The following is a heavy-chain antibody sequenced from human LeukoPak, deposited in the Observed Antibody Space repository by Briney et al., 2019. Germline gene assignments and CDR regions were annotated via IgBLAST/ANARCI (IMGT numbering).Heavy chain of an antibody. Sequence: GGSLRLSCAASGFTFNTYGMSWVRQAPGKGLEWVSGISGSGGATYYADSVKGRFTISRDDPHNTLYLQMNSLRAEDTAVYFCARGGVDYYGSGTYYLMHYLDYWGQGALVTVSS. J-gene: IGHJ4*02. D-gene: IGHD3-10*01. CDR3: ARGGVDYYGSGTYYLMHYLDY. V-gene: IGHV3-23*01. CDR2: ISGSGGAT. CDR1: GFTFNTYG.